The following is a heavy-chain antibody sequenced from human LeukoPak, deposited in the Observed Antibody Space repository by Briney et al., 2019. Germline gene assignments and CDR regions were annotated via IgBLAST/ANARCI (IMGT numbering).Heavy chain of an antibody. CDR2: ITTTGDRI. CDR3: ARDTKDY. V-gene: IGHV3-48*03. D-gene: IGHD2-2*01. Sequence: GGSLRLSCEASGFTFSNYEMNWVRQAPGKGLEWISYITTTGDRIQYADSVKGRFTISRDNAKNSPYLEMNSLRAEDTGVYFCARDTKDYWGQGTLVVVSS. J-gene: IGHJ4*02. CDR1: GFTFSNYE.